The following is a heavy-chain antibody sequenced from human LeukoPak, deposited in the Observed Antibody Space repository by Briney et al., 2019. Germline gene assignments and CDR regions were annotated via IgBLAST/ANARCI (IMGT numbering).Heavy chain of an antibody. Sequence: SQTLSLTCAISGDSVSTNSVAWNWIRQSPSRGLEWLGRTSYRSKWYNGYAVSVKSRISIIADPSKNQFSLQLNSVTPEDTAVYYCARSLTTTVSWFDPWGLGSLVVVSS. D-gene: IGHD4-11*01. J-gene: IGHJ5*02. CDR3: ARSLTTTVSWFDP. CDR2: TSYRSKWYN. V-gene: IGHV6-1*01. CDR1: GDSVSTNSVA.